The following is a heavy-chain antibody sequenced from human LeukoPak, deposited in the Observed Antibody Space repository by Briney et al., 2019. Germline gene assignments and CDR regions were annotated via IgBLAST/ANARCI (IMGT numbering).Heavy chain of an antibody. D-gene: IGHD6-19*01. CDR1: GFTFSSYG. Sequence: TGGSLRLSCAASGFTFSSYGMHWVRQAPGKGLEWVAFIRYDGSNKYYADSVKGRFTISRDNSKNTLYLQMNSLRAEDTAVYYCAKVGFFYSSGWYLHIDYWGQGTLVTVSS. CDR2: IRYDGSNK. CDR3: AKVGFFYSSGWYLHIDY. J-gene: IGHJ4*02. V-gene: IGHV3-30*02.